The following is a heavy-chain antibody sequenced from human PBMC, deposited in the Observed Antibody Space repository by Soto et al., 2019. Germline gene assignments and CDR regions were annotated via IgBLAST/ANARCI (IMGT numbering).Heavy chain of an antibody. D-gene: IGHD3-9*01. CDR1: GFTFSSYS. Sequence: GGSLRLSCAASGFTFSSYSMNWVRQAPGKGLEWVSYISSSSSTIYYADSVKGRFTISRDNAKNSLYLQMNSLRAEDTAVYYCARLLYYDILTGYFDYWGQGTLVTVSS. J-gene: IGHJ4*02. V-gene: IGHV3-48*04. CDR3: ARLLYYDILTGYFDY. CDR2: ISSSSSTI.